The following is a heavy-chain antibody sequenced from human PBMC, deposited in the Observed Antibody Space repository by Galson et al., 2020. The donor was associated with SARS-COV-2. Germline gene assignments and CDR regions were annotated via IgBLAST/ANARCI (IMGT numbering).Heavy chain of an antibody. Sequence: SQASETLSLTCAVYGGSFSGSFWSWIRQPPGKGLEWIAEISQTGSTHYNPSLQTRVTMSVDTSKKQFSLRVTSVTAADTAVYYCARGGGSSWHRAQRWFDPWGQGSLVIVSS. CDR2: ISQTGST. D-gene: IGHD6-13*01. CDR1: GGSFSGSF. CDR3: ARGGGSSWHRAQRWFDP. V-gene: IGHV4-34*01. J-gene: IGHJ5*02.